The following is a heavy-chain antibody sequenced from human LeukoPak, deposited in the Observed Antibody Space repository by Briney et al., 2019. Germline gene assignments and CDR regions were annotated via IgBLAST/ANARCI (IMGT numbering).Heavy chain of an antibody. D-gene: IGHD1-26*01. J-gene: IGHJ4*02. CDR2: IKEDGSEK. CDR1: GFTYNNYW. V-gene: IGHV3-7*01. Sequence: GGSLRPSCAASGFTYNNYWMNWVRQVPGKGLEWVANIKEDGSEKYYVDSVKGRFTVSRDNAKNSLYLQMDSLRAEDTAVYYCARILVGASAYWGQGTLVTVSP. CDR3: ARILVGASAY.